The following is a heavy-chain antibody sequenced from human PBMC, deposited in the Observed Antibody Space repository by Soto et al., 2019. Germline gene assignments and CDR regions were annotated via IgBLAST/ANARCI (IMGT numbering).Heavy chain of an antibody. CDR3: ARAYYDSSGYYYLSDY. CDR1: GFTFSSYA. CDR2: ISYDGSNK. V-gene: IGHV3-30-3*01. D-gene: IGHD3-22*01. J-gene: IGHJ4*02. Sequence: QVQLVESGGGVVQPGRSLRLSCAASGFTFSSYAMHWVRQAPGKGLEWVAVISYDGSNKYYADSVKGRFTISRDNSKNTLYLQMNSLRAEDTAVYYCARAYYDSSGYYYLSDYWGQGTLVTVSS.